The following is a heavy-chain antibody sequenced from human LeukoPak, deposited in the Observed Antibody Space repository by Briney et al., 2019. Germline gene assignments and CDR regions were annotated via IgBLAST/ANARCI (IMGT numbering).Heavy chain of an antibody. J-gene: IGHJ4*02. CDR2: IYHSGST. CDR1: GYSISSGYY. CDR3: AREEDIVVVPAATGVDY. D-gene: IGHD2-2*01. V-gene: IGHV4-38-2*02. Sequence: SETLSLTCTVSGYSISSGYYWGWIRQPPGKGLEWIGSIYHSGSTYYNPSLKSRVTISVDTSKNQFSLKLSSVTAADTAVYYCAREEDIVVVPAATGVDYWGQGTLVTVSS.